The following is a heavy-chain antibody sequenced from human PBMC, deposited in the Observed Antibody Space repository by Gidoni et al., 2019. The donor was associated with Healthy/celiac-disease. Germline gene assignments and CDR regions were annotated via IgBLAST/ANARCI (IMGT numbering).Heavy chain of an antibody. CDR1: GGSISRSNW. CDR2: IYHSGST. J-gene: IGHJ6*02. CDR3: ARKRYSGSYGGIYYYYGMDV. Sequence: QVQLQESGPGLVKPSGPLSLPCAVAGGSISRSNWWSWVRQPPGKGLEWIGEIYHSGSTNYNPSLKSRVTISVDKSKNQFSLKLSSVTAADTAVYYCARKRYSGSYGGIYYYYGMDVWGQGTTVTVSS. V-gene: IGHV4-4*02. D-gene: IGHD1-26*01.